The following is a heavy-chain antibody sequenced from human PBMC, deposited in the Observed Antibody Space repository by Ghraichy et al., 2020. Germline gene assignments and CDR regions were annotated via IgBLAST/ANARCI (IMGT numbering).Heavy chain of an antibody. Sequence: LSLTCAASGLTFSSHPMSWVRQAPGKGLEWVSGISGSSDNTYYADSVKGRFTISRDNSKNTLYLQMNSLRAEDTAVYYCAKRGVGTTTSAFDYWGQGTLVTVSS. CDR2: ISGSSDNT. CDR1: GLTFSSHP. CDR3: AKRGVGTTTSAFDY. J-gene: IGHJ4*02. D-gene: IGHD2/OR15-2a*01. V-gene: IGHV3-23*01.